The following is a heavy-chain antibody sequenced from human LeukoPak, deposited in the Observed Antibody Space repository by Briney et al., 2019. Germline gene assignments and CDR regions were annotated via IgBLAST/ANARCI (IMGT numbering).Heavy chain of an antibody. D-gene: IGHD3-22*01. Sequence: SETLSLTCTVSGGSLSSYYWSWIRQPPGKGLEWVGFIFYTGSTNYNPSLKSRVTMSVDTSKNQFSLKLSSVTAADTAVYYCAKQMIRDAFDIWGQGTMVTVSS. J-gene: IGHJ3*02. V-gene: IGHV4-59*03. CDR2: IFYTGST. CDR3: AKQMIRDAFDI. CDR1: GGSLSSYY.